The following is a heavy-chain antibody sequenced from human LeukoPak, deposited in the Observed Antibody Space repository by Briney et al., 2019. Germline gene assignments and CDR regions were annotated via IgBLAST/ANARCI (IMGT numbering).Heavy chain of an antibody. J-gene: IGHJ4*02. Sequence: ASVKVSCKASGYTFTGYYMHWVRQAPGQGLEWMGWINPNSGGTNYTQKFQGRVTITRDTSISTAYMELTRLRSDATAVYYCARAVSGVTPAVDYWGQGALVTVCS. CDR3: ARAVSGVTPAVDY. CDR2: INPNSGGT. V-gene: IGHV1-2*02. CDR1: GYTFTGYY. D-gene: IGHD4-23*01.